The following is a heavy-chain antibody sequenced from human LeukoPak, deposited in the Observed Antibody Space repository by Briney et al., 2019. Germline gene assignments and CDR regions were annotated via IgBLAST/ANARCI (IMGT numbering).Heavy chain of an antibody. Sequence: PGGSLRLSCAASGFTFSNYAMSWVRRAPGKGLEWVSSISTSSSYIYYADSVRGRFTISRDNAKNSLYLQMNSLRAEDTAVYSCARGADGVSSNSRGWFDPWGQGTLVTVSS. CDR1: GFTFSNYA. CDR2: ISTSSSYI. CDR3: ARGADGVSSNSRGWFDP. D-gene: IGHD2-15*01. V-gene: IGHV3-21*01. J-gene: IGHJ5*02.